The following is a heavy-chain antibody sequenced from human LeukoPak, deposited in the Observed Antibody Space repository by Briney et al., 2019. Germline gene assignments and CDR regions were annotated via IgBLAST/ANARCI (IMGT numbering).Heavy chain of an antibody. CDR3: AGDRPIVVVVAANYYYYYYGMDV. CDR1: GDSVSSNSAA. CDR2: TYYRSKWYN. Sequence: SQTLSLICAISGDSVSSNSAAWNWIRQSPSRGLEWLGRTYYRSKWYNDYAVSVKSRITINPDTSKNQFSLQLNSVTPEDTAVYSCAGDRPIVVVVAANYYYYYYGMDVWGKRTTVTVSS. V-gene: IGHV6-1*01. J-gene: IGHJ6*04. D-gene: IGHD2-15*01.